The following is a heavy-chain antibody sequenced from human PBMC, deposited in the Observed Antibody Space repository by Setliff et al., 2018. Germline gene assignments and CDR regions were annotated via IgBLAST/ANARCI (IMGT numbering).Heavy chain of an antibody. D-gene: IGHD3-9*01. J-gene: IGHJ3*02. V-gene: IGHV1-69*10. CDR1: GYTFTSYG. CDR3: ATDGITIFLGDAFDI. CDR2: IIPILGIA. Sequence: SVKVSCKASGYTFTSYGFSWVRQAPGQGLEWMGGIIPILGIANYAQKFQGRVTITADKSTSTAYMELSSLRSEDTAVYYCATDGITIFLGDAFDIWGHGTMVTVSS.